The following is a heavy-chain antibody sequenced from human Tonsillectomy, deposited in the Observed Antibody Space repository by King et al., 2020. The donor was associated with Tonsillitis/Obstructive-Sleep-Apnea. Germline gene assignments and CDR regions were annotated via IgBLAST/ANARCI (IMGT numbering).Heavy chain of an antibody. CDR1: GFTVSSNY. CDR3: AREEGEKGYCSGGSCYSYYYYYMDV. D-gene: IGHD2-15*01. CDR2: IYSGGST. J-gene: IGHJ6*03. Sequence: VQLVESGGGLIQPGGYLRLSCAASGFTVSSNYMSWVRQAPGKGLEWVSVIYSGGSTYYADSVKGRFTISRDNSKNTLYLQMNSLRAEDTAVYYCAREEGEKGYCSGGSCYSYYYYYMDVWGKGTTVTVSS. V-gene: IGHV3-53*01.